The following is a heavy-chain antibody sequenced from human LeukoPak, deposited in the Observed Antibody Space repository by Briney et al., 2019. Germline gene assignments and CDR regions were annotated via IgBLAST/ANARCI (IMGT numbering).Heavy chain of an antibody. CDR3: AKGHPNYYDNSGYDY. D-gene: IGHD3-22*01. CDR2: VSGTGETT. J-gene: IGHJ4*02. CDR1: GFPLGSYA. V-gene: IGHV3-23*01. Sequence: TGGSLRLFCAASGFPLGSYAMSWVRQAPGKGLEWVSTVSGTGETTYYADSVKGRFNISRDNSKNTLYLQMNSLRPDDTAIYYCAKGHPNYYDNSGYDYWGQGTLVTVSS.